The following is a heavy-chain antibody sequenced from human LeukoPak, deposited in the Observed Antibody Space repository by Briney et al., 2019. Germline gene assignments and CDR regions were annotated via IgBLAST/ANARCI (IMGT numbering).Heavy chain of an antibody. D-gene: IGHD6-6*01. J-gene: IGHJ4*02. CDR2: IIPIFGTA. CDR1: GGTFSSYA. CDR3: ARVGYSSSSIFDY. V-gene: IGHV1-69*01. Sequence: SVKVSCKASGGTFSSYAISWVRQAPGQGLEWMGGIIPIFGTANYAQKFQGRVTITADESTSTAYMELSSLRSEDTAVYYCARVGYSSSSIFDYWGQGTLVTVSS.